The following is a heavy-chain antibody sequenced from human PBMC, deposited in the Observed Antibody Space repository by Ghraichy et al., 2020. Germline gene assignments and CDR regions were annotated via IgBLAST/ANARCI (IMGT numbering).Heavy chain of an antibody. J-gene: IGHJ5*02. Sequence: SETLSLTCTVSGGSVSSGSYYWSWIRQPPGKGLEWIGYIYYSGSTNYNPSLKSRVTISVDTSKNQFSLKLSSVTAADTAVYYCARELGPYYDILTGYYWGWFDPWGQGTLVTVSS. D-gene: IGHD3-9*01. CDR1: GGSVSSGSYY. CDR3: ARELGPYYDILTGYYWGWFDP. CDR2: IYYSGST. V-gene: IGHV4-61*01.